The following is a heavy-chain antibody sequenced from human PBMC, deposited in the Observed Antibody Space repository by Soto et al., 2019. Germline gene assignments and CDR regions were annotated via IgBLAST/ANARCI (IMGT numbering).Heavy chain of an antibody. CDR3: ARDDGSGISL. CDR2: IYYSGRT. V-gene: IGHV4-59*08. J-gene: IGHJ4*02. D-gene: IGHD3-10*01. CDR1: GGSISSDY. Sequence: QVQLQEAGPGLVKQSETLSLTCTVSGGSISSDYWSWIRQPLGKGLAWIWYIYYSGRTNYNPPLKSRVTISVDTSKDQFSLKLSSVTAAGGAGYYGARDDGSGISLWGQETLVTFSS.